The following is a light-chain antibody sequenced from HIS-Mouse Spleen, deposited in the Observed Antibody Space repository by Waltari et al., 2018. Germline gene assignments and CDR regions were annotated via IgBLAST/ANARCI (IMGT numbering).Light chain of an antibody. V-gene: IGLV3-10*01. CDR1: ALPKKY. CDR2: EDS. CDR3: YSTDSSGNHRV. Sequence: SYELTQPPSVSVSPGQTARITCSGDALPKKYAYWYQQKSGQAPVLVICEDSKRPSGIPGRLSGSSSGKMATLTISGAQVEDEADYYCYSTDSSGNHRVFGGGTKLTVL. J-gene: IGLJ2*01.